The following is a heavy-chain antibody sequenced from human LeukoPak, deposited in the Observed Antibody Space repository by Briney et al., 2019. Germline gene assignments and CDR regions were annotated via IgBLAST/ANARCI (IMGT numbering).Heavy chain of an antibody. V-gene: IGHV4-59*01. D-gene: IGHD5-12*01. J-gene: IGHJ4*02. CDR3: ARGESGYDPIDY. CDR1: GGSISSYY. CDR2: IYYSGST. Sequence: SETLSLTCTVTGGSISSYYWSWIRQPPGKGLEWIGYIYYSGSTNYNPSLKSRVTISVDTSKNQFSLKLSSVTAADTAVYYCARGESGYDPIDYWGQGTLVTVSS.